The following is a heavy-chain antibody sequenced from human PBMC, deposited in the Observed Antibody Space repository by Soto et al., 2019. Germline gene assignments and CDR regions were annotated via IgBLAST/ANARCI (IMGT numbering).Heavy chain of an antibody. CDR1: GGTFSSYA. J-gene: IGHJ6*02. Sequence: QVQLVQSGAEVKKPGSSVKVSCKASGGTFSSYAISWVRQAPGQGLEWMGGIIPIFGTANYAQKFQGRVTITADESTSTAYMELSSVRSEDTAVYYCAREGDGYTTLNYYYYYGMDVWGQGTTVTVSS. CDR3: AREGDGYTTLNYYYYYGMDV. CDR2: IIPIFGTA. D-gene: IGHD5-12*01. V-gene: IGHV1-69*01.